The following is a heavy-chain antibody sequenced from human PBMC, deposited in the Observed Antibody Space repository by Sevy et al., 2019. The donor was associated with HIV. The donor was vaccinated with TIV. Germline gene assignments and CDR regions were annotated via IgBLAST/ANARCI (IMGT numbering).Heavy chain of an antibody. J-gene: IGHJ4*02. CDR1: GGSISSSSYY. D-gene: IGHD2-15*01. CDR2: IYYSGST. CDR3: ATAPYCSGGSCYQYYFDY. V-gene: IGHV4-39*01. Sequence: SETLSLTCTVSGGSISSSSYYWGWIRQPPGKGLEWIGSIYYSGSTYYNPSLKSRVTISVDTSKNQFSLKLSPVTAADTAVYYWATAPYCSGGSCYQYYFDYWGQGTLVTVSS.